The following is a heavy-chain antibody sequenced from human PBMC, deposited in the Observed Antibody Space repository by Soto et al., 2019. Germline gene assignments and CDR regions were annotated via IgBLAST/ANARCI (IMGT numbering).Heavy chain of an antibody. J-gene: IGHJ4*02. CDR1: GFTFSSYG. V-gene: IGHV3-33*01. Sequence: QVPLVESGGGVVQPGRSLRLSCAASGFTFSSYGMHWVRQAPGKGLEWVAVIWYDGSNKYYADSVKGRFTISRDNSKNTLYLQMNSLRAEDTAVYYCAREWYYGSGSRYLDYWGQGTLVTVSS. CDR2: IWYDGSNK. CDR3: AREWYYGSGSRYLDY. D-gene: IGHD3-10*01.